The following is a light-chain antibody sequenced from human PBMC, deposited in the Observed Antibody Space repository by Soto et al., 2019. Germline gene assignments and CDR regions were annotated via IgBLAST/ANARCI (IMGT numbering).Light chain of an antibody. Sequence: SYELTQPPSVSVSPGQTASITCSGDKLGDKYACWYQQKPGQSPVLVIYQDSKRPSGIPERLSGSNSGNTATLTISGTQAMDEADYYCQAWDSAHVVFGGGTKLTVL. CDR3: QAWDSAHVV. V-gene: IGLV3-1*01. CDR2: QDS. J-gene: IGLJ2*01. CDR1: KLGDKY.